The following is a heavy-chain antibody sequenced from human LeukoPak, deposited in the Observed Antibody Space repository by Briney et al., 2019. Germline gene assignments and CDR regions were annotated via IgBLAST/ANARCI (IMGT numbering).Heavy chain of an antibody. CDR3: ARGSVNLPGYWGV. Sequence: ASVKVSCKASGYTFASYDINWVRQATGQGLEWMGWMNPNSGNTGYAQKFQGRVTMTRDTSISTAYMELSSLTSEDTAVYYCARGSVNLPGYWGVWGKGTTVTVSS. V-gene: IGHV1-8*02. D-gene: IGHD3-9*01. CDR1: GYTFASYD. CDR2: MNPNSGNT. J-gene: IGHJ6*04.